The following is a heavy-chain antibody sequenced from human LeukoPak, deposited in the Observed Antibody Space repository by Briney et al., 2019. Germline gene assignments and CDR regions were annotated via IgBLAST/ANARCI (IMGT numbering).Heavy chain of an antibody. V-gene: IGHV3-23*01. CDR2: LNANGSST. Sequence: GGSLRLSCAASGFTFSTYAMSWVRQAPGKGLEWVSTLNANGSSTYYADSVKGRFTTSRDNSKNTLNLQMNSLRVEDTAVYYCAKPPPDSSSWLFDYWGQGTLVTVSS. J-gene: IGHJ4*02. CDR1: GFTFSTYA. CDR3: AKPPPDSSSWLFDY. D-gene: IGHD6-13*01.